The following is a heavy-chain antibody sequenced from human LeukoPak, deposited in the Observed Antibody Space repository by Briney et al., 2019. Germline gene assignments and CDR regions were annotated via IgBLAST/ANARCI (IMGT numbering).Heavy chain of an antibody. D-gene: IGHD6-19*01. CDR1: GYTFTGYF. V-gene: IGHV1-2*02. J-gene: IGHJ4*02. Sequence: ASVKVSCKASGYTFTGYFMNWVRQAPGQGLEWMGWINPNSGGTNYAQKFQGRVTMTRDTSISTAYMELSRLRSDDTAVYYCARGDSSGWYYFDYWGQGTLVTVSS. CDR2: INPNSGGT. CDR3: ARGDSSGWYYFDY.